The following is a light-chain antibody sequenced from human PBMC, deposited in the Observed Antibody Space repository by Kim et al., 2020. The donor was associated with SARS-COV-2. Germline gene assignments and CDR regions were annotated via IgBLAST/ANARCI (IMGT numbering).Light chain of an antibody. Sequence: QSAVTQPASVSGSPGQSITISCTGTSSDVGGYNYVSWYQQYPGKAPKLMIYDVFKRPSGVSNRFSGSKSGNTASLTISGLQAEDEAEYYCASYRSSRNVIGTKTKVTVL. CDR2: DVF. CDR1: SSDVGGYNY. V-gene: IGLV2-14*03. J-gene: IGLJ1*01. CDR3: ASYRSSRNV.